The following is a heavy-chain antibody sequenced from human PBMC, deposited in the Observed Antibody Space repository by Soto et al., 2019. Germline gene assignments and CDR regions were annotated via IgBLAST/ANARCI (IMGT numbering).Heavy chain of an antibody. Sequence: GPSVKGSLKSSGYTFTGYYMHWVLQAPGQGLEWMGWINPNSGGTNYAQKFQGRVTMTRDTSISTAYMELSRLRSDDTAVYFCARVDGYVWGSYPIDYWGQGTLVTVSS. CDR2: INPNSGGT. D-gene: IGHD3-16*02. CDR3: ARVDGYVWGSYPIDY. V-gene: IGHV1-2*02. J-gene: IGHJ4*02. CDR1: GYTFTGYY.